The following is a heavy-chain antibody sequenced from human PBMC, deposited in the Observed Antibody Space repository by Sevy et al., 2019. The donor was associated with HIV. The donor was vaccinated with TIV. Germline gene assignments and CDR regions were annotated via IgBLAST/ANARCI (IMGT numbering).Heavy chain of an antibody. D-gene: IGHD5-12*01. Sequence: GGSLRLSCTASGFTFSSAWMSWVRQAPGKGLEWVGRIKSEFDGGAIDYAAPVKGRFSISREDSKNTVYLQMNSLKTEETAVYYCITDPAYRGYDEEVINYYFYGMDVWGQGTTVTVS. V-gene: IGHV3-15*01. CDR2: IKSEFDGGAI. J-gene: IGHJ6*02. CDR1: GFTFSSAW. CDR3: ITDPAYRGYDEEVINYYFYGMDV.